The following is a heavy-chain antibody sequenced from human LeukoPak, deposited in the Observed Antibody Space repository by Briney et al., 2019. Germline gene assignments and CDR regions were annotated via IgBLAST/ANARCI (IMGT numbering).Heavy chain of an antibody. CDR3: ARVPWSIKVPEYGSGSYDDY. CDR2: ISSSSSYI. CDR1: GFTFSDYW. J-gene: IGHJ4*02. Sequence: PGGSLRLSCAASGFTFSDYWMSWVRQAPGKGLEWVSSISSSSSYIYYADSVKGRFTISRDNAKNSLYLQMNSLRAEDTAVYYCARVPWSIKVPEYGSGSYDDYWGQGTLVTVSS. D-gene: IGHD3-10*01. V-gene: IGHV3-21*01.